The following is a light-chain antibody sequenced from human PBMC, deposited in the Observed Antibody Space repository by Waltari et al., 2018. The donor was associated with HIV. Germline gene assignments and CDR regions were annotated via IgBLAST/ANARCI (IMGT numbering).Light chain of an antibody. CDR2: YDD. CDR3: AAWDDYLNGYV. Sequence: QSVLTQPPSVSEAPRQRVPISCSGSSSNIGNNAVNWYQQVPGKAPKLLIYYDDLLSSGVSDRFSGSKSGTSASLAIRGLQSEDEAEYYCAAWDDYLNGYVFGSGTKVTVL. CDR1: SSNIGNNA. J-gene: IGLJ1*01. V-gene: IGLV1-36*01.